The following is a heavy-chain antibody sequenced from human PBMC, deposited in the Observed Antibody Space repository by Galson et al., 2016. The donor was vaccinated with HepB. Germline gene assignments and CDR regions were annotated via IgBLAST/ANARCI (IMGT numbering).Heavy chain of an antibody. CDR2: IKEDGGEK. CDR1: GFTFCYYW. V-gene: IGHV3-7*01. CDR3: TRDFGYSNYD. Sequence: SLRLSCADSGFTFCYYWMSWVRQRPGKGLVWVGNIKEDGGEKNYVDSVKGRFSISRDNAKNSLYLQMNSLRVEGTAVYYCTRDFGYSNYDWGQGTLVTVSS. J-gene: IGHJ4*02. D-gene: IGHD6-13*01.